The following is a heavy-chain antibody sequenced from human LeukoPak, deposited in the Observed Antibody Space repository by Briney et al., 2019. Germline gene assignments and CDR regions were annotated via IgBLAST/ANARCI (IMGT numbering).Heavy chain of an antibody. Sequence: GGSLRLSCAASGFTFSSYAMSWVRQAPGRGLEWVSSISSSSSYIYYADSVRGRFTISRDNAKNSLYLQMNSLRAEDTAVYYCARERVAYDSSGYVDYWGQGTLVTVSS. CDR2: ISSSSSYI. CDR1: GFTFSSYA. D-gene: IGHD3-22*01. V-gene: IGHV3-21*01. J-gene: IGHJ4*02. CDR3: ARERVAYDSSGYVDY.